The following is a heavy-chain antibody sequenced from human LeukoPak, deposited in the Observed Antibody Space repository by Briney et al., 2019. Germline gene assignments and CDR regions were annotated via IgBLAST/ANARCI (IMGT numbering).Heavy chain of an antibody. CDR2: IYSGGDT. D-gene: IGHD2-2*01. Sequence: GGSLRLSCAASGFTVSSDYMSWVRQAPGKGLEWVSVIYSGGDTSYADSVKGRFTISRDTSKNTLSLQMNSLRAEDTAVYYCARLPVDWGQGTLVTVSS. J-gene: IGHJ4*02. CDR3: ARLPVD. CDR1: GFTVSSDY. V-gene: IGHV3-66*01.